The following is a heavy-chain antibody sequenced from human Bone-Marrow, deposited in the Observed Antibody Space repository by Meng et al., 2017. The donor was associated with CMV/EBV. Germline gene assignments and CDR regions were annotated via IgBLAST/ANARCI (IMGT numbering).Heavy chain of an antibody. CDR3: ARDYFHLVDY. Sequence: ASVKVSCKASGYTFTSYYMHWVRQAPGQGLEWVGWINPNNGDTKYAEKFQGSVTMTRDTSVTTAYMVVRTLKSDDTATYYCARDYFHLVDYWGQGTLVTVSS. CDR1: GYTFTSYY. V-gene: IGHV1-2*02. CDR2: INPNNGDT. D-gene: IGHD6-6*01. J-gene: IGHJ4*02.